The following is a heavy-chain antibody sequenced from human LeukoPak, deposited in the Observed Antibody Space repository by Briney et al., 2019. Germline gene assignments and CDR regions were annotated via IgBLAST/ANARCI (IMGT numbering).Heavy chain of an antibody. D-gene: IGHD6-19*01. CDR1: GYTFTSYG. V-gene: IGHV1-18*01. CDR3: VIYSSGWYFDY. J-gene: IGHJ4*02. CDR2: ISAYNGNT. Sequence: GESLKVSCKASGYTFTSYGISWVRQAPGQGLEWMGWISAYNGNTNYAQKLQGRVTMTTDTSTSTAYMELRSLRSDDTAVYYCVIYSSGWYFDYWGQGTLVTVSS.